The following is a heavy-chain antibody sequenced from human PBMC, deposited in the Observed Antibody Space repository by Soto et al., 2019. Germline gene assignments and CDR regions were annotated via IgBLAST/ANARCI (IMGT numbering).Heavy chain of an antibody. D-gene: IGHD3-22*01. V-gene: IGHV3-48*03. CDR3: TRVRDSNDY. Sequence: GGSLRLSCVGSGFTFSSYEMNWVRQAPGKGLEWVSNIRSSGRSINYADSVKGRFTISRDNAKNSLYLQMNSLRAEDTAVYYCTRVRDSNDYWGQGTLVTVSS. J-gene: IGHJ4*02. CDR2: IRSSGRSI. CDR1: GFTFSSYE.